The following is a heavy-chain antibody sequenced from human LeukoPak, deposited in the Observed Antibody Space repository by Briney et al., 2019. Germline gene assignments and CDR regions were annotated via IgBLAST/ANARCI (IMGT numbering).Heavy chain of an antibody. CDR2: IYSGGST. V-gene: IGHV3-66*01. D-gene: IGHD6-19*01. CDR1: GFTVSSNY. Sequence: GGSLGLSCAASGFTVSSNYVSWVRQAPGKGLEWVSVIYSGGSTYYADSVKGRFTISRDNSKNTLYLQMNSLRAEDTAVYYCARLTVSGQLDSWGQGTLVTVSS. CDR3: ARLTVSGQLDS. J-gene: IGHJ5*01.